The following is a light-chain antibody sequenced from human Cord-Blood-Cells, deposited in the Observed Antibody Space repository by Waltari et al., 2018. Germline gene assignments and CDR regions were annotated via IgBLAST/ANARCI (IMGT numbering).Light chain of an antibody. CDR2: GAS. Sequence: EIVMTQSPATLSVSPGERATLSCRASQSVSSNLAWYQQKPGQAPRLLIYGASTRDTGIPARFSGSGSGTEFTLTISSLQSEDFAVDYCQQYNNWPLTFGGGTKVEIK. CDR3: QQYNNWPLT. J-gene: IGKJ4*01. CDR1: QSVSSN. V-gene: IGKV3-15*01.